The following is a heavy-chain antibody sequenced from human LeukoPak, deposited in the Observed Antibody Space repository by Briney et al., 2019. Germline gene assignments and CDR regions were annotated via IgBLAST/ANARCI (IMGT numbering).Heavy chain of an antibody. Sequence: ASVKVSYKASGYTFTGYYMHWVRQAPGQGLEWMGWINPNSGGTNYAQKFQGRVTMTRDTSISTAYMKLSRLRSDDTAVYYCASSSWYSKGNWFDPWGQGTLVTVSS. J-gene: IGHJ5*02. V-gene: IGHV1-2*02. CDR3: ASSSWYSKGNWFDP. CDR1: GYTFTGYY. CDR2: INPNSGGT. D-gene: IGHD6-13*01.